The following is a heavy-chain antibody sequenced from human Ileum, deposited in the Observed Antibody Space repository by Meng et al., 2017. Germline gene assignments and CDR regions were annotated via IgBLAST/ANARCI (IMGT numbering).Heavy chain of an antibody. Sequence: EVKLVEPGGGLVKPGGSLSLSRAASGFHFSSHSMNWIRQAPGKSLEWVSFISSGSDYVYYGGSVRGRFTVSRDNAKNALYLQMDSLRVEDTALYFCARHLGYCSGGSCQQWSQGTLVTVSS. V-gene: IGHV3-21*04. D-gene: IGHD2-15*01. J-gene: IGHJ4*02. CDR1: GFHFSSHS. CDR2: ISSGSDYV. CDR3: ARHLGYCSGGSCQQ.